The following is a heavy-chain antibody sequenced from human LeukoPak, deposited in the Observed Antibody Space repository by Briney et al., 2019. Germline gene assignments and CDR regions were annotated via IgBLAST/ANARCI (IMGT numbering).Heavy chain of an antibody. CDR3: ARDRHVYYDILTGYASYFEY. Sequence: GGTLRLSCAASGFTFSSYGMSWVRQAPGKGLEWVSAISGSGGSTYYADSVKGRFTISRDNSKNTLYLQMNSLRPEDTAVYYCARDRHVYYDILTGYASYFEYWGQGALVTVSS. CDR2: ISGSGGST. CDR1: GFTFSSYG. J-gene: IGHJ4*02. D-gene: IGHD3-9*01. V-gene: IGHV3-23*01.